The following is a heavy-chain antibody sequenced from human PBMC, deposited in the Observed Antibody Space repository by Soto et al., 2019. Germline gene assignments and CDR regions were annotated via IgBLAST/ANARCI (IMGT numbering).Heavy chain of an antibody. CDR3: AKDLRGSGSYYRVYHYYRLAV. D-gene: IGHD3-10*01. Sequence: GGSLRLSCAASGFTFSSYAMSWVRQAPGKGLEWVSAISGSGGSTYYADSVKGRFTISRDNSKNTLYLQMNSLRAEDTAVYYCAKDLRGSGSYYRVYHYYRLAVWGQGTTVTVSS. V-gene: IGHV3-23*01. CDR2: ISGSGGST. CDR1: GFTFSSYA. J-gene: IGHJ6*02.